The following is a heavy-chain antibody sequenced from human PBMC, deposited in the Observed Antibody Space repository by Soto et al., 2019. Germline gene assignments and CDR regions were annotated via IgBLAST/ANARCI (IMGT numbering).Heavy chain of an antibody. Sequence: SETLSLTCAVYGGSFSGYYWSWIRQPPGKGLEWIGEINHSGSTNYNPSLKSRVTISVDTSKDQFSLKLSSVTAADTAVYYCARGRIVVVLAARNNRFDPWGQGTLVTVSS. CDR1: GGSFSGYY. D-gene: IGHD2-2*01. V-gene: IGHV4-34*01. J-gene: IGHJ5*02. CDR2: INHSGST. CDR3: ARGRIVVVLAARNNRFDP.